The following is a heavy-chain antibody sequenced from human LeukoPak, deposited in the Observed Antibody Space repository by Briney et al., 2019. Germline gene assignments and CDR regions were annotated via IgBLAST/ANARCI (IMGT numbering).Heavy chain of an antibody. J-gene: IGHJ5*02. CDR3: ARSGWFGELLSVFDP. Sequence: PSETLSLTCAVYGGSFSGYYWSWIRQPPGKGLEWIGEINHSGSTNYNPSLKSRVTISVDTSKNQFSLKLSSVTAADTDVYYCARSGWFGELLSVFDPWGQGTLVTVSS. CDR2: INHSGST. V-gene: IGHV4-34*01. D-gene: IGHD3-10*01. CDR1: GGSFSGYY.